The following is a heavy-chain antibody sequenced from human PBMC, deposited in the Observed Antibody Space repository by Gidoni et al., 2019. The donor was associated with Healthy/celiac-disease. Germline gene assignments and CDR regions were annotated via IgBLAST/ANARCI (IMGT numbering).Heavy chain of an antibody. CDR2: IYSGSST. J-gene: IGHJ3*02. D-gene: IGHD4-17*01. V-gene: IGHV3-66*01. CDR1: GFTVSSNY. CDR3: ARERGVTTVTTEDDAFDI. Sequence: EVQLVESGGGLVQPGGSLRLSCAASGFTVSSNYMSWVRQAPGKGLEWVSVIYSGSSTYYADSVKGRFTISRDNSKNTLYLQMNSLRAEDTAVYYCARERGVTTVTTEDDAFDIWGQGTMVTVSS.